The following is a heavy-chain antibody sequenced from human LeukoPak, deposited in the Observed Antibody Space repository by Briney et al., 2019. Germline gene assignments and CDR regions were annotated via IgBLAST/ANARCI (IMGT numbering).Heavy chain of an antibody. CDR2: ISYDGSNK. V-gene: IGHV3-30*18. Sequence: PGGSLRLSCAASGFTFSSYGMHWVRQAPGKGLEWVAVISYDGSNKYYADSVKGRFTISRDNSKNTLYLQMNSLRAEDTAVYYCAKDSVWDYYFAYWGQGTLVTVSS. J-gene: IGHJ4*02. CDR1: GFTFSSYG. CDR3: AKDSVWDYYFAY. D-gene: IGHD1-26*01.